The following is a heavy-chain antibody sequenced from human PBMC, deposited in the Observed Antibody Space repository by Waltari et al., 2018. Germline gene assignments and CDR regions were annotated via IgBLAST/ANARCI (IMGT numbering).Heavy chain of an antibody. CDR1: GFTFSSYG. CDR2: IWYDGSNK. V-gene: IGHV3-33*01. J-gene: IGHJ3*02. Sequence: QVQLVESGGGVVQPGRSLRLPCAASGFTFSSYGMNWFRQAPGKGLEWVAVIWYDGSNKYYADSVKGRFTISRDNSKNTLYLQMNSLRAEDTAVYYCARDNRGNAFDIWGQGTMVTVSS. D-gene: IGHD3-10*01. CDR3: ARDNRGNAFDI.